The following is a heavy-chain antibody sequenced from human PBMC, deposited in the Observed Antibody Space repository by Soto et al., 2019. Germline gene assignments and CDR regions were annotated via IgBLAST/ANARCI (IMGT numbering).Heavy chain of an antibody. CDR1: GITFGSYA. Sequence: GGSLRLSCAASGITFGSYAMNWVRQAPGKGLEWVSVISGSGGSTYYADSVKGRFTISRDNSKNTLYLQMNSLRAEDTAVYYCAKRATGTYFDYWGQGTLVTVSS. CDR3: AKRATGTYFDY. V-gene: IGHV3-23*01. D-gene: IGHD1-1*01. CDR2: ISGSGGST. J-gene: IGHJ4*02.